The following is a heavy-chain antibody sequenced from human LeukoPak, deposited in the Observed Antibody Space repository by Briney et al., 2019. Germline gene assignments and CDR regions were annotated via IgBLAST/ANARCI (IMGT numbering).Heavy chain of an antibody. CDR2: ISWDGGST. CDR3: AKDTGGSRSLPSYYFDY. D-gene: IGHD3-10*01. Sequence: GGSLRLSCTASGFTSDDYAMHWVRQAPGKSLEWVSFISWDGGSTYYADSVKGRFTISRDNSKNSLYLQMNSLRAEDTALYYCAKDTGGSRSLPSYYFDYWGQGTLVTVSS. V-gene: IGHV3-43D*04. J-gene: IGHJ4*02. CDR1: GFTSDDYA.